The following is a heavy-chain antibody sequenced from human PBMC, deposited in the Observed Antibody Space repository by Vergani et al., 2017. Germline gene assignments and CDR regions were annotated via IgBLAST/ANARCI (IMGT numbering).Heavy chain of an antibody. V-gene: IGHV1-18*04. Sequence: QVQLVQSGAEVKKPGASVPVSCKASGYTFTSYGISWVRQAPGQGLEWMGWISAYNGKTNYAQKLQGRVTITADKSTSTAYMELSSLRSEDTAVYYCARVRRRNDFWSGPLNWFDPWGQGTLVTVSS. J-gene: IGHJ5*02. CDR2: ISAYNGKT. CDR3: ARVRRRNDFWSGPLNWFDP. CDR1: GYTFTSYG. D-gene: IGHD3-3*01.